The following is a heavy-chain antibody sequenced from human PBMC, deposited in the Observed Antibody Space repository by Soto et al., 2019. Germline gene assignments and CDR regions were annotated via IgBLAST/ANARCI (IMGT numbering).Heavy chain of an antibody. V-gene: IGHV4-31*03. CDR1: GGSISSGGYY. J-gene: IGHJ4*02. CDR3: ARGRAAAGNFDY. Sequence: QVQLQESGPGLVKPSQTLSLTCTVSGGSISSGGYYWSWIRQHPGKGLEWIGYIYYSGSTYYIPSLRSRVTISVDTSKSQFSLKLRSVTVADTAVYYCARGRAAAGNFDYWGQGTLVTVSS. D-gene: IGHD6-13*01. CDR2: IYYSGST.